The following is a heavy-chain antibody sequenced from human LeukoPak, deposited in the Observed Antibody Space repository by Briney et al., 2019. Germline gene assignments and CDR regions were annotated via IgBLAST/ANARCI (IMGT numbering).Heavy chain of an antibody. D-gene: IGHD1-26*01. CDR2: IRYDGSNK. CDR3: AKEWGGSYYVSPGDY. V-gene: IGHV3-30*02. CDR1: GFTFSSYG. J-gene: IGHJ4*02. Sequence: PGGSLRLSCAASGFTFSSYGMHWVRQAPGKGLEWVAFIRYDGSNKYYADSVKGRLTISRDNSKNTLYLQMNSLRAEDTAVYYCAKEWGGSYYVSPGDYWGQGTLVTVSS.